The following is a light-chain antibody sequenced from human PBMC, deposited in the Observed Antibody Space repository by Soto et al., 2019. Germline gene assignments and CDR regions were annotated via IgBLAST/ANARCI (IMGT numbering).Light chain of an antibody. Sequence: QSALTQPASVSGSPGQSITISCTGTSSDVGGYNYVSWYQQHPGKAPKLMIYDVSNRPSGVSDRFSGSKSGNTASLTISGLQAEDEADYYCRSYTRSSIVVFGGGTKLTVL. J-gene: IGLJ2*01. CDR3: RSYTRSSIVV. CDR1: SSDVGGYNY. CDR2: DVS. V-gene: IGLV2-14*01.